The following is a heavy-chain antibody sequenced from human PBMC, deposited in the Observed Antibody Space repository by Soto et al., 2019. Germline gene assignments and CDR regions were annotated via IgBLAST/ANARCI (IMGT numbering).Heavy chain of an antibody. CDR2: IYHTGST. CDR3: ARNLRNYEDTWVDP. J-gene: IGHJ5*02. V-gene: IGHV4-4*02. D-gene: IGHD1-7*01. CDR1: GGSIRSNYW. Sequence: SETLSLTCVVSGGSIRSNYWWSWVRQPPGKGLQWIGDIYHTGSTNYNPSLKSRAAISVDKSKNRFSLKLTSVTAADTAVYYCARNLRNYEDTWVDPWGQGTLVTVSS.